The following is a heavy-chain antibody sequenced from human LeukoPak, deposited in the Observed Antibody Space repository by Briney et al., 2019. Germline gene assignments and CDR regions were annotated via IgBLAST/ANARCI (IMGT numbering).Heavy chain of an antibody. J-gene: IGHJ4*02. V-gene: IGHV3-21*01. Sequence: GGSLRLSCAASGFTFSSYSMNWVRQAPGKGLEWVSSISSSSSYIYYADSVKGRFTISRDNAKNSLYLQMNSLRAEDTAVYYCARDQAAAGIYGKFDYWGQGTLVTVSS. D-gene: IGHD6-13*01. CDR1: GFTFSSYS. CDR3: ARDQAAAGIYGKFDY. CDR2: ISSSSSYI.